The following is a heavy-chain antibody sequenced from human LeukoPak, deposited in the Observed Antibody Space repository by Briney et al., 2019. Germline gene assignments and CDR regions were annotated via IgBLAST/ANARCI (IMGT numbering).Heavy chain of an antibody. CDR2: IIPIFGTA. J-gene: IGHJ6*03. D-gene: IGHD6-13*01. V-gene: IGHV1-69*05. CDR3: ARGRDGYSTSQDYYYMDV. CDR1: GGTFSSYA. Sequence: SVKLSCKASGGTFSSYAISWVRQAPGQGLEWMGGIIPIFGTANYAQKFQGRVTITTDESTTTAYMELSSLRSEDTAVYYCARGRDGYSTSQDYYYMDVWGKRTTVTVSS.